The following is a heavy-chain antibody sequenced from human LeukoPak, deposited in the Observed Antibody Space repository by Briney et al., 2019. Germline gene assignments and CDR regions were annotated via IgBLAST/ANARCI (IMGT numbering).Heavy chain of an antibody. CDR1: GYTFTGYY. CDR3: ARARYDYVWGSYRYRYYGMDV. D-gene: IGHD3-16*02. J-gene: IGHJ6*02. CDR2: INPNSGGT. Sequence: ASVKVSCKASGYTFTGYYMHWVRQAPGQGLEWMGWINPNSGGTNYAQKFQGRVTMTRDTSISTAYMELSRLRSDDTAVYYCARARYDYVWGSYRYRYYGMDVWGQGTTVTVSS. V-gene: IGHV1-2*02.